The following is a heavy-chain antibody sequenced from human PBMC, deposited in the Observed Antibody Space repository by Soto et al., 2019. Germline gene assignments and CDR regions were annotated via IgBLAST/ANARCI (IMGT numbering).Heavy chain of an antibody. J-gene: IGHJ4*02. CDR1: GFPFSRYW. Sequence: GGSLRLSCGASGFPFSRYWMHWVRQPPGKGLVRVSRITSYGRSTSYADSVRGQFTISRDNAKNTLYLRMNSLRAEDTAVYYCARAVQLAPGYWGQGALVTVSS. D-gene: IGHD6-6*01. CDR3: ARAVQLAPGY. CDR2: ITSYGRST. V-gene: IGHV3-74*01.